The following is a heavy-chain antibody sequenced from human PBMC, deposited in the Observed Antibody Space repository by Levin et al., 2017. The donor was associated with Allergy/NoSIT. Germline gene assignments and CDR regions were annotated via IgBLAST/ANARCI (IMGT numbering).Heavy chain of an antibody. CDR3: ARPGVRLGFLEWLSRFDQ. CDR2: ISYDGSNK. CDR1: TFNFSTYA. Sequence: LSLTCAASTFNFSTYAMHWVRQAPGKGLEWVAVISYDGSNKFYADSVKGRFTISRDISENTLYLQMNSLRVEDTAVYYCARPGVRLGFLEWLSRFDQWGQGTLVTVSS. D-gene: IGHD3-3*01. V-gene: IGHV3-30*04. J-gene: IGHJ4*02.